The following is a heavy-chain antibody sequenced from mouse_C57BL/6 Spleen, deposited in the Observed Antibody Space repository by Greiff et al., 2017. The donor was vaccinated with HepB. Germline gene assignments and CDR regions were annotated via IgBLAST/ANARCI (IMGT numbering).Heavy chain of an antibody. CDR2: IYPGDGDT. J-gene: IGHJ1*03. CDR3: ARGEGYGKGLWYFDV. V-gene: IGHV1-80*01. CDR1: GYAFSSYW. D-gene: IGHD2-1*01. Sequence: VKLQESGAELVKPGASVKISCKASGYAFSSYWMNWVKQRPGKGLEWIGQIYPGDGDTNYNGKFKGKATLTADKSSSTAYMQLSSLTSEDSAVYFCARGEGYGKGLWYFDVWGTGTTVTVSS.